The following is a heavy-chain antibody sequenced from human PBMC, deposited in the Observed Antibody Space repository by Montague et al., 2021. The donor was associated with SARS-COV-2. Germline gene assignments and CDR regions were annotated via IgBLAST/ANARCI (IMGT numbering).Heavy chain of an antibody. Sequence: SETLSLTCTVSGGSISSSDYSWVWQRHSPGKGWVGIGILTYAGRTYYTPSLRSRVSFSMYTFKIHFSLSLNSVTAADIAVYFCARQLPSYCGTHKCYPDYFDAWGQGALVTVSS. J-gene: IGHJ4*02. CDR1: GGSISSSDYS. CDR2: LTYAGRT. V-gene: IGHV4-39*01. CDR3: ARQLPSYCGTHKCYPDYFDA. D-gene: IGHD2-21*01.